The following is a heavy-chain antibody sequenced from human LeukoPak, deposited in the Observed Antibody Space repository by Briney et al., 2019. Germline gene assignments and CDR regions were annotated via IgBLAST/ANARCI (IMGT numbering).Heavy chain of an antibody. D-gene: IGHD3-10*01. Sequence: SETLSLTCAVYGGSFSGYYWSWIRQPPGKGLEWIGEINHSGSTNYNPSLKSRVTISVDTSKNQFSLKLSSVTAADTAVYYCARVPTMVRGVTKYYFDYWGQGTLVTVSS. CDR3: ARVPTMVRGVTKYYFDY. CDR1: GGSFSGYY. CDR2: INHSGST. J-gene: IGHJ4*02. V-gene: IGHV4-34*01.